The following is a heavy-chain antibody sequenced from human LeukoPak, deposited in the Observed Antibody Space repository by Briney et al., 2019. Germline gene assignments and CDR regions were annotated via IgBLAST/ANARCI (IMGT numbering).Heavy chain of an antibody. Sequence: GASVKVSCKASGYTFTSYYMHWVRQAPGQGLEWVGIINPSGGSTSYAQKFQGRVTMTRDTSTSTVYMELRSLRSDDTAVYYCARGRFPNYGGNNNDAFDIWGQGTMVTVSS. V-gene: IGHV1-46*01. J-gene: IGHJ3*02. CDR1: GYTFTSYY. CDR3: ARGRFPNYGGNNNDAFDI. D-gene: IGHD4-23*01. CDR2: INPSGGST.